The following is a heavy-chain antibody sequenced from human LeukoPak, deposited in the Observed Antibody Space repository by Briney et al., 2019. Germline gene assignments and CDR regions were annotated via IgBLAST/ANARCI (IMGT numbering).Heavy chain of an antibody. D-gene: IGHD3-22*01. CDR2: IYSSGST. J-gene: IGHJ4*02. CDR3: ARVVYDSSGYNFAF. Sequence: SETLSLTCTVSGGSVSSGNYYWSWIRQPPGKGLEWIGYIYSSGSTNYNPSLKSRLTISADTSKNQFSLKLSSVTAADMAVYYCARVVYDSSGYNFAFWGQGTLVTVSS. V-gene: IGHV4-61*01. CDR1: GGSVSSGNYY.